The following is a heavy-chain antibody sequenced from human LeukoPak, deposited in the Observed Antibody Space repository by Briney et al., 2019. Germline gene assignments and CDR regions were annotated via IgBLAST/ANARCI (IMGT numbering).Heavy chain of an antibody. D-gene: IGHD5-18*01. V-gene: IGHV4-34*01. CDR3: TRGSPSRGFTYGPPRDGIDV. J-gene: IGHJ6*04. Sequence: SETLSLTCAVYGGSFSDYYWSWIRQPPGKGLEWIGELSLSGSTNYNPSLKSRVTISADTSKNQLSLKVNSVIAADTAVYYCTRGSPSRGFTYGPPRDGIDVWAKGTTVIVSS. CDR1: GGSFSDYY. CDR2: LSLSGST.